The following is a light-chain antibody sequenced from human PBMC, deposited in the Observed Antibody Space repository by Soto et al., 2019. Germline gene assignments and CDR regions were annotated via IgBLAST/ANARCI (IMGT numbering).Light chain of an antibody. V-gene: IGLV2-23*03. Sequence: QSALTQPASVSGSPGQSITISCTGTSSDVGSYNLVSWYQQHPGKAPKLMIYEGSKRPSGVSNRFSGSKSGNTASLTISGLQAEDEADYYCCSYVGSRTFVVFGGGTKLTVL. J-gene: IGLJ2*01. CDR3: CSYVGSRTFVV. CDR2: EGS. CDR1: SSDVGSYNL.